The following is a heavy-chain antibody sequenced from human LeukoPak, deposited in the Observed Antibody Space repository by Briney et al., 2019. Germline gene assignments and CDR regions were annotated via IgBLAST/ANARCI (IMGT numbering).Heavy chain of an antibody. CDR2: ISQNGDS. CDR1: GGSLSFYY. CDR3: ARQYSGYLRNWFDP. D-gene: IGHD5-12*01. Sequence: SETLSLTCGVSGGSLSFYYWSWIRQSPGKGLEWIAEISQNGDSNYNMSLKSRVTISLDKSKNQVSLKLNSVTAADTAVYYCARQYSGYLRNWFDPWGQGTLVTVSS. J-gene: IGHJ5*02. V-gene: IGHV4-34*01.